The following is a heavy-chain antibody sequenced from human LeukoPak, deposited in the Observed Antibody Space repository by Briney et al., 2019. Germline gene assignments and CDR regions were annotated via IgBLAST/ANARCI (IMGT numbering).Heavy chain of an antibody. J-gene: IGHJ3*02. CDR1: GFTFSSYE. D-gene: IGHD3-22*01. CDR3: ARTPRSYYYDSSGGDAFDI. V-gene: IGHV3-48*03. Sequence: GGSLRLSCAASGFTFSSYEMNWVRQAPGKGLEWVSYISSSGSTIYYADSVKGRFTISRDNAKNTLYLQMNSLRAEDTAVYYCARTPRSYYYDSSGGDAFDIWGQGTMVTVSS. CDR2: ISSSGSTI.